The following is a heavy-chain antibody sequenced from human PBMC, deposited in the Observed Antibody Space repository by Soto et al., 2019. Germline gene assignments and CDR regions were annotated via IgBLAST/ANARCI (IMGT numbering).Heavy chain of an antibody. D-gene: IGHD1-26*01. CDR3: DRDPILGATIGAFDI. CDR2: IYSSGST. J-gene: IGHJ3*02. Sequence: SETLSLTYAVSGGSISSGGYSWSWIRQPPGKALAWIGYIYSSGSTYSNPSPKSRVTISVDTSKNQFSLKLSSVTAADTAVYYCDRDPILGATIGAFDIWGQGTMVTVSS. CDR1: GGSISSGGYS. V-gene: IGHV4-30-4*08.